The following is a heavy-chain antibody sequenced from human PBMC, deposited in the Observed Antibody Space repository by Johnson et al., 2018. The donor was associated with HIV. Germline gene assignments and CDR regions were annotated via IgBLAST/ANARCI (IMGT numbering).Heavy chain of an antibody. V-gene: IGHV3-66*01. CDR2: VYSGGNT. CDR1: GFTVSSNY. Sequence: MQLVESGGGLVQPGGSLRLSCAASGFTVSSNYMSWVRQAPGKGLEWVSIVYSGGNTYYTDSVKGRFTISRDNSKNTLYLQMNSVRAEDTAVYYCARGLGSRSAFDIWGQGTMVTVSS. CDR3: ARGLGSRSAFDI. D-gene: IGHD2-2*01. J-gene: IGHJ3*02.